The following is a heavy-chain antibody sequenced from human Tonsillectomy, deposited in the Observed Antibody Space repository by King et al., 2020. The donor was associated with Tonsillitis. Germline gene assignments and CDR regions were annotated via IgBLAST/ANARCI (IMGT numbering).Heavy chain of an antibody. CDR3: ANGGYSYGWSYFDY. D-gene: IGHD5-18*01. CDR1: GFTFSSYG. V-gene: IGHV3-30*18. J-gene: IGHJ4*02. CDR2: MSYDGNNK. Sequence: VQLVESGGGVVQPGRSLRLSCAASGFTFSSYGMHWVRQAPGKGLEWVAVMSYDGNNKYYADSVKGRFTISRDNSKNTLYLQVNSLRAEDTAVYYCANGGYSYGWSYFDYWGQGTLVTVSS.